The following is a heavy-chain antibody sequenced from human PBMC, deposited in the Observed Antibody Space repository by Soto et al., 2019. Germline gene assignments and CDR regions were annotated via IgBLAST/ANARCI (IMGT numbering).Heavy chain of an antibody. V-gene: IGHV3-21*01. J-gene: IGHJ6*02. D-gene: IGHD2-2*01. CDR3: ARGFGVVVPAAPPYYYYYGMDV. CDR1: GLALSSYS. CDR2: INSTSSYI. Sequence: GGSLRLSCAASGLALSSYSMNWVRQAPGKGLEWVSCINSTSSYIYYADSVKGRFTISRDNAKNSLYLQMNSLRAEDTAVYYCARGFGVVVPAAPPYYYYYGMDVWGQGTTVTVSS.